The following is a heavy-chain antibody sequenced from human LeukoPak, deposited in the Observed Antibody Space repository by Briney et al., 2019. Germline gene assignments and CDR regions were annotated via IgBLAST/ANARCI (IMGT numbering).Heavy chain of an antibody. V-gene: IGHV3-48*01. CDR2: ISSSSSTI. J-gene: IGHJ4*02. D-gene: IGHD1-14*01. Sequence: GGSLRLSCAASGFTFSSYAMSWVRQAPGKGLEWVSYISSSSSTIYYADSVKGRFTISRDNAKNSLYLQMNSLRAEDTAVYYCARSGDFDYWGQGTLVTVSS. CDR1: GFTFSSYA. CDR3: ARSGDFDY.